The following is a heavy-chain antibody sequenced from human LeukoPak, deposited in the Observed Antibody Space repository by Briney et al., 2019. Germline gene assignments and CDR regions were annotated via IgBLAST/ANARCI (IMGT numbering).Heavy chain of an antibody. V-gene: IGHV3-23*01. CDR3: AKPDHGSGTYYNTYFDY. CDR1: GFIFSSYA. CDR2: ISGSGGST. J-gene: IGHJ4*02. D-gene: IGHD3-10*01. Sequence: GGSLRLSCAASGFIFSSYAMSWVRQAPGKGLEWVSTISGSGGSTYYADSVKGRFTISRDNSKNTLYLQMNSLRADDTAVYYCAKPDHGSGTYYNTYFDYWGPGTLVTVSS.